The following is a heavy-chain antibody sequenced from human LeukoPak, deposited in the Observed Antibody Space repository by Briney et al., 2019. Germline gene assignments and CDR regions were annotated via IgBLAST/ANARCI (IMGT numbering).Heavy chain of an antibody. D-gene: IGHD6-13*01. Sequence: GASVEVSCKASGYTFTSYAMHWVRQAPGQRLEWMGWINAGNGNTKYSQKFQGRVTITRDTSASTAYMELSSLRSEDTAVYYCARAVRSSWYVNWGQGTLVTVSS. CDR3: ARAVRSSWYVN. CDR1: GYTFTSYA. V-gene: IGHV1-3*01. CDR2: INAGNGNT. J-gene: IGHJ4*02.